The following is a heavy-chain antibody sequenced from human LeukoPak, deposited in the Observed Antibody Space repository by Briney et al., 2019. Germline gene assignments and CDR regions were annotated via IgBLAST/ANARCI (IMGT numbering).Heavy chain of an antibody. D-gene: IGHD1-1*01. Sequence: GGSLRLSCAAFGFIFKDYAMNWVRQAPGKGLQWVSSIHYSGRATYYADSVKGRFTIFRDNSKNTLYLQMNSLRAEDSAVYYCAKAANEKTANVTASRSYWYFDLWGRGTLIAVSS. J-gene: IGHJ2*01. CDR2: IHYSGRAT. CDR1: GFIFKDYA. CDR3: AKAANEKTANVTASRSYWYFDL. V-gene: IGHV3-23*01.